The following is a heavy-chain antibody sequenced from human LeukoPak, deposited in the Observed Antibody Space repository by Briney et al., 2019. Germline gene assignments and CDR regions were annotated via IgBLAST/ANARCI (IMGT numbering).Heavy chain of an antibody. J-gene: IGHJ5*01. CDR1: GFTFSSYS. D-gene: IGHD1-14*01. CDR2: ITKSSNYK. V-gene: IGHV3-21*01. CDR3: AKSYRGGAAGAFAP. Sequence: GSLRLSCAASGFTFSSYSMNWVRQAPGKGLEWVSSITKSSNYKYYADSVKGRFTVSRDNAENSLYLQMDSLRAEDTAVYFCAKSYRGGAAGAFAPWGQGNLVNGFS.